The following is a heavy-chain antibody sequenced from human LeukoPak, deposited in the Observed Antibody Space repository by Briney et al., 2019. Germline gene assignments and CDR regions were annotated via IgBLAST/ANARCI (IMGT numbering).Heavy chain of an antibody. CDR2: IYTSGST. V-gene: IGHV4-4*09. D-gene: IGHD6-13*01. CDR1: GGSISSYY. J-gene: IGHJ3*01. CDR3: ARNPLVGGIAFDL. Sequence: SETLSLTCTVSGGSISSYYWSWIRQPPGKGLEWIGYIYTSGSTNYNPSLKSRVTISVDTSKNQFSLKLSSVTAADTAVYYCARNPLVGGIAFDLWGQGTMVTVSS.